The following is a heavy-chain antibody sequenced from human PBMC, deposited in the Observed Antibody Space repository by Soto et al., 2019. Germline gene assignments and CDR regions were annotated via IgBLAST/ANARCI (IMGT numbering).Heavy chain of an antibody. CDR1: GGSISSYY. D-gene: IGHD1-1*01. CDR3: AREGTTVDSYYYSGMDV. CDR2: IYYSGST. V-gene: IGHV4-59*01. J-gene: IGHJ6*02. Sequence: QVQLQESGPGLVKPSETLSLTCTVSGGSISSYYWSWIRQPPGKGLEWIGYIYYSGSTNYNPSLKGRVTITVDTSKNQCSPKLSSVTAADTAVYYCAREGTTVDSYYYSGMDVWGQGTTVTVSS.